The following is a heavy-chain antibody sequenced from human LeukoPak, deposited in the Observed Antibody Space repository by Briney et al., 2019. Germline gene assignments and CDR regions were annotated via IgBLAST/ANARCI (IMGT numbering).Heavy chain of an antibody. D-gene: IGHD3-9*01. CDR2: ISGSGGST. J-gene: IGHJ4*02. Sequence: PGGSLRLSCAASGFTFSSYAMSWVRQPPGKGLEWVSAISGSGGSTYYADSVKGRFTISRDKLKNTLYLQMNSLRAEDTAVYYCATTDYDILTGYSPHWGQGTLVTVSS. V-gene: IGHV3-23*01. CDR1: GFTFSSYA. CDR3: ATTDYDILTGYSPH.